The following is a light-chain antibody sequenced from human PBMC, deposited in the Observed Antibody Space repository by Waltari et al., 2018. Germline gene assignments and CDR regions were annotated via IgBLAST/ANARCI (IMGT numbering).Light chain of an antibody. V-gene: IGKV3-20*01. CDR3: QHYVRLPVT. CDR2: GAS. J-gene: IGKJ1*01. Sequence: EIVLTQSPGTLSLSPGERATLSCRASQSVSRTLAWYQQKPGQAPRLLIYGASTSATGNPDRFSGSGSGTDFSLTISRLEPEDFAVYYCQHYVRLPVTFGQGTKVESK. CDR1: QSVSRT.